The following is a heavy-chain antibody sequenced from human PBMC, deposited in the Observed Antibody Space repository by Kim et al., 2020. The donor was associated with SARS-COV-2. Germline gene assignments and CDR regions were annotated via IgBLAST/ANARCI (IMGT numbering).Heavy chain of an antibody. CDR3: ARVSSGSSSWYWFDP. D-gene: IGHD6-13*01. J-gene: IGHJ5*02. V-gene: IGHV3-7*03. Sequence: ASVQGRFTISRDNAKNALYLQMNSLRAEDTAVYYCARVSSGSSSWYWFDPWGQGTLVTVSS.